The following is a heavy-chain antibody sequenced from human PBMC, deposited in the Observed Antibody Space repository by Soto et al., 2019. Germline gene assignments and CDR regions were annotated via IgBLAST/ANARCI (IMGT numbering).Heavy chain of an antibody. CDR2: MSAKTGNT. J-gene: IGHJ6*02. V-gene: IGHV1-8*02. Sequence: QVQLVQSGAEVKRPGASVTVSCKASGYSFTNDDISWVRRATGQGLEWMGWMSAKTGNTGFAQKFQGRVTMTRNTSITTAYMELTSLRSDDTAVYYGTRWLGYSAGSDVWGQGTTVTVSS. CDR3: TRWLGYSAGSDV. CDR1: GYSFTNDD. D-gene: IGHD5-18*01.